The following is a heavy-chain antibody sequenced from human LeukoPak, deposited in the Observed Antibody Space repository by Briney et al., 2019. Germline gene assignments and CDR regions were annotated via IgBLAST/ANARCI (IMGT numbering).Heavy chain of an antibody. J-gene: IGHJ4*02. CDR3: ASYSLGGFDY. V-gene: IGHV4-61*01. CDR2: IYYSGST. Sequence: SETLSLTCTVSGGSVSSGSYYWSWIRQPPGKGLEWIGYIYYSGSTNYNPSLKSRVTISVDTSKNQFSLKLSSVTAADTAVYYCASYSLGGFDYWGQGTLVTVSS. CDR1: GGSVSSGSYY. D-gene: IGHD3-16*01.